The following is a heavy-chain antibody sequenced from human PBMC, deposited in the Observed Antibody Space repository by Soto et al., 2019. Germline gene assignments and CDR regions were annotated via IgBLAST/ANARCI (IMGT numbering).Heavy chain of an antibody. CDR2: ISSSSSVI. CDR3: ARDLSWGSNWYYYMDV. Sequence: EVQLVESGGGLVQPGGSLRLSCATSGFILSDCAMNWVRQAPGKGLEWVSYISSSSSVIYYADSVNGRFTVSRDNARNSLYLQMNSLRAEDTAVDYCARDLSWGSNWYYYMDVWGKGTTVTVSS. D-gene: IGHD7-27*01. V-gene: IGHV3-48*01. J-gene: IGHJ6*03. CDR1: GFILSDCA.